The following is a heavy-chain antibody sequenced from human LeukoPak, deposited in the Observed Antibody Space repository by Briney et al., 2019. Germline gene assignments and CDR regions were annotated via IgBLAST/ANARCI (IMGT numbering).Heavy chain of an antibody. J-gene: IGHJ4*02. Sequence: ASVKVSCKASGGTFSSYAISWVRQAPGQGLEWMGGIIPIFGTANYAQKFQGRVTITTDESTSTAYMELSSLRSEDTAVYYCASEGTYSSSSSGRGNSPRSYYFDYWGQGTLVTVSS. CDR1: GGTFSSYA. CDR2: IIPIFGTA. V-gene: IGHV1-69*05. D-gene: IGHD6-6*01. CDR3: ASEGTYSSSSSGRGNSPRSYYFDY.